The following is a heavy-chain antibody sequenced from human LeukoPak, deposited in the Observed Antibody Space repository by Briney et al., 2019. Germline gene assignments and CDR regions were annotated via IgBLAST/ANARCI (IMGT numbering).Heavy chain of an antibody. V-gene: IGHV3-21*01. J-gene: IGHJ1*01. Sequence: GGSLRLSCAASGFTFSSYSMNWVRHAPGKGLEWVSSIRSSSSYIYYTDSVKGRFTISRDNTKNSLYLQKHIVRAGDTAVYYFASSPGGWGEGPLVTVSS. CDR1: GFTFSSYS. D-gene: IGHD2-15*01. CDR2: IRSSSSYI. CDR3: ASSPGG.